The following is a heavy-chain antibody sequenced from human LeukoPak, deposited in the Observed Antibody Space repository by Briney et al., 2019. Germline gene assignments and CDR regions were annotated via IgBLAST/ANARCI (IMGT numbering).Heavy chain of an antibody. D-gene: IGHD4-23*01. CDR2: IYYSGST. CDR1: GGSISSYY. V-gene: IGHV4-59*08. CDR3: ARHGGNGAFDI. Sequence: SETLSLTCTVSGGSISSYYWSWIRQPPGKGLEWIGYIYYSGSTNYNPSLKSRVTISVDTSKNQFSLKLSSVTAPDTAVYYCARHGGNGAFDIWGQGTMVTVSS. J-gene: IGHJ3*02.